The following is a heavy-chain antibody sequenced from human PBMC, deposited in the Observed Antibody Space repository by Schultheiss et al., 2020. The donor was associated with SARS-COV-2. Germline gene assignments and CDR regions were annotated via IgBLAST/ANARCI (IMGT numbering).Heavy chain of an antibody. Sequence: GGSLRLSCAASGFTFSSYAMHWVRQAPGKGLEWVAVISYDGSNKYYADSVKGRFTISRDNSKNTLYLQMNSLRAEDTAVYYCASGTDGDYWGQGTLVTVSS. CDR1: GFTFSSYA. J-gene: IGHJ4*02. V-gene: IGHV3-30-3*01. D-gene: IGHD3/OR15-3a*01. CDR2: ISYDGSNK. CDR3: ASGTDGDY.